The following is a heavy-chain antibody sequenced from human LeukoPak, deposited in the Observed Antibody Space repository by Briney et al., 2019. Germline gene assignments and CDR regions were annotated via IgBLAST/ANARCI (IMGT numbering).Heavy chain of an antibody. CDR1: GGSISSGDYY. Sequence: SQTLSLTCTVSGGSISSGDYYWSWIRQPPGKGLEWIGCIYYSGSTYYNPSLKSRVTISVDTSKNQFSLKLSSVTAADTAVYYCARVSRDGCNYYYFDYWGQGTLVTVSS. D-gene: IGHD5-24*01. CDR3: ARVSRDGCNYYYFDY. J-gene: IGHJ4*02. V-gene: IGHV4-30-4*01. CDR2: IYYSGST.